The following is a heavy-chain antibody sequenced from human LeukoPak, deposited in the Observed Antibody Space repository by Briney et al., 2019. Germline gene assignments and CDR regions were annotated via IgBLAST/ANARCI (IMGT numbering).Heavy chain of an antibody. CDR3: ARRQGRYCSSTSCPAFDYYMDV. V-gene: IGHV1-8*03. Sequence: ASVKVSCKASGGTFSSYDINWVRQATGQGLEWMGWMNPNSGNTGYAQKFQGRVTITRNTSISTAYMELSSLRSEDTAVYYCARRQGRYCSSTSCPAFDYYMDVWGKGTTVTVSS. J-gene: IGHJ6*03. D-gene: IGHD2-2*01. CDR1: GGTFSSYD. CDR2: MNPNSGNT.